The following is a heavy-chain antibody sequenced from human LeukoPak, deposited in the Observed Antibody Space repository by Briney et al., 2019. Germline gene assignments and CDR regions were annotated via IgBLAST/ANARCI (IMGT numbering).Heavy chain of an antibody. CDR2: ISYDGSNK. CDR3: ARGSYVYYYYGMDV. Sequence: GSLRLSCAASGFTSSSYAMHWVRQAPGKGLEWEAVISYDGSNKYYADSVKGRFTISRDNSKNTLYLQMNSLRAEDTAVYYCARGSYVYYYYGMDVWGQGTTVTVSS. J-gene: IGHJ6*02. CDR1: GFTSSSYA. D-gene: IGHD3-16*01. V-gene: IGHV3-30*04.